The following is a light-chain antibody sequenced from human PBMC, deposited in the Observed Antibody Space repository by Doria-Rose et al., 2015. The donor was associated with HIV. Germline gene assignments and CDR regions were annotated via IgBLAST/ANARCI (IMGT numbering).Light chain of an antibody. CDR1: QSFSSTY. V-gene: IGKV3-20*01. CDR2: DGS. J-gene: IGKJ1*01. CDR3: HQYGTSWT. Sequence: IVLTQSPGTLSLSPGERATLSCRASQSFSSTYLAWYQQKPGQAPSLLIYDGSTRATGIADRFSASGSGTDFTLTINRLGPEDFALYYCHQYGTSWTFGQGTKVEI.